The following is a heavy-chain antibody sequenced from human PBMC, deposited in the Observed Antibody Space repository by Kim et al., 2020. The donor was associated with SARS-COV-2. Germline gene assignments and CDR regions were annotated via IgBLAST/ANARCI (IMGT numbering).Heavy chain of an antibody. CDR1: GFTFTKYA. CDR3: ARDVYSGFDGIAEYFQV. J-gene: IGHJ1*01. Sequence: GGSLRLSCVASGFTFTKYAMTWLRQAPGKGLEWVAGISTSGETAKYTDSVKGRVTISRDNSRDTVYLHLRRLRAEDTALYYCARDVYSGFDGIAEYFQVWGQGTQVTVSA. V-gene: IGHV3-23*01. CDR2: ISTSGETA. D-gene: IGHD3-22*01.